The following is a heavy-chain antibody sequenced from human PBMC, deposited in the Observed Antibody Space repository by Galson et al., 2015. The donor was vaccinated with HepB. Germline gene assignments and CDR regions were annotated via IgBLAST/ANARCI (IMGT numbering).Heavy chain of an antibody. V-gene: IGHV3-30*04. CDR2: ISSDGTHK. Sequence: SLRLSCAASGFFFSSYAMHWVRQAPGKGLEWVAVISSDGTHKYHADSENGRFTISRDNSNNTLYLLLNNLRPEDTAIYYCSRARGDYYNSGPAFWGQGTLVTVSS. CDR3: SRARGDYYNSGPAF. CDR1: GFFFSSYA. D-gene: IGHD3-10*01. J-gene: IGHJ4*02.